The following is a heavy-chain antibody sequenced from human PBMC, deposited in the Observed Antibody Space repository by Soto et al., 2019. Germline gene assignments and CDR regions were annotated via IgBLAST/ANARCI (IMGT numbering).Heavy chain of an antibody. V-gene: IGHV3-11*06. CDR1: GFNFSNYY. CDR3: ARRQQMLFLDE. J-gene: IGHJ4*02. CDR2: ISSRASYT. D-gene: IGHD2-2*01. Sequence: QLVEFGGGLVNPGGSLRLSCAASGFNFSNYYMAWVRQTPEKGLEWISYISSRASYTKYADSVEGRFTVSRDNANGSLYLQMNSLRVEDTAIYYSARRQQMLFLDEWGQRTLVTVSS.